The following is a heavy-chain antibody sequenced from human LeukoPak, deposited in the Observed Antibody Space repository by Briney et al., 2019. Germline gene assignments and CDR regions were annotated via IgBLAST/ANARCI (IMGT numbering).Heavy chain of an antibody. J-gene: IGHJ4*02. CDR2: IKQDGSQR. CDR1: GFTFGSYA. D-gene: IGHD6-6*01. V-gene: IGHV3-7*01. Sequence: GGSLRLSCAASGFTFGSYAMSWVRQAPGKGPEWVANIKQDGSQRYYVDSVRGRFTISRDNAKNSLFLQMNGLRAEDTAVYYCARRGGSSSRRSPIDYWGQGTLVTVSS. CDR3: ARRGGSSSRRSPIDY.